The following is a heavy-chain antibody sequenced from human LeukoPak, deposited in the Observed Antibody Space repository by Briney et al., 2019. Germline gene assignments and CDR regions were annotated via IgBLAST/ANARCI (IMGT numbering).Heavy chain of an antibody. J-gene: IGHJ5*02. CDR1: GFTFRTYN. CDR3: AKRFTTGTTNWFDP. CDR2: ITTSSTYI. Sequence: AGGSLRLSCAASGFTFRTYNMNWVRQAPGKGLEWVSSITTSSTYIYYADSVKGRFTISRDNAKNSLYLQMNSLRAEDTAVYYCAKRFTTGTTNWFDPWGQGTLVTVSS. D-gene: IGHD1-1*01. V-gene: IGHV3-21*04.